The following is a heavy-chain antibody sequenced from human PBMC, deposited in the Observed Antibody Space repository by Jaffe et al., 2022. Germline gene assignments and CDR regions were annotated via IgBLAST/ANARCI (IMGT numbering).Heavy chain of an antibody. CDR3: AKGGPRAYYYYMDV. D-gene: IGHD1-26*01. CDR2: ISWNSGSI. V-gene: IGHV3-9*01. CDR1: GFTFDDYA. J-gene: IGHJ6*03. Sequence: EVQLVESGGGLVQPGRSLRLSCAASGFTFDDYAMHWVRQAPGKGLEWVSGISWNSGSIGYADSVKGRFTISRDNAKNSLYLQMNSLRAEDTALYYCAKGGPRAYYYYMDVWGKGTTVTVSS.